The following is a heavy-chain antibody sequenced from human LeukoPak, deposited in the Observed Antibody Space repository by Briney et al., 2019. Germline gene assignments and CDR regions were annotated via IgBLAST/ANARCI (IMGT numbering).Heavy chain of an antibody. V-gene: IGHV4-59*01. D-gene: IGHD6-6*01. CDR3: ARVSIAARPVSWFDP. CDR1: GGSISSYY. CDR2: TYYSGST. Sequence: PSETLSLTCTVSGGSISSYYWSWIRQPPGKGLEWIGYTYYSGSTNYNPSLKSRVTISVDTSKNQFSLKLSSVTAADTAVYYRARVSIAARPVSWFDPWGQGTLVTVSS. J-gene: IGHJ5*02.